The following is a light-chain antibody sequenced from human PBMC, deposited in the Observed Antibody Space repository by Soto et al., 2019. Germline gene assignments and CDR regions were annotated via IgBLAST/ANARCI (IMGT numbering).Light chain of an antibody. CDR3: QERTNWLT. V-gene: IGKV3-11*01. Sequence: EIVLTQSPATLSLSPGQRATLSCRASQSVGSYLAWYQQKPGQAPRLLIYDASNRATGIPARFSGSGSGTDFTLTISRLESEDFAVYYCQERTNWLTFGGGTKVEIK. J-gene: IGKJ4*01. CDR1: QSVGSY. CDR2: DAS.